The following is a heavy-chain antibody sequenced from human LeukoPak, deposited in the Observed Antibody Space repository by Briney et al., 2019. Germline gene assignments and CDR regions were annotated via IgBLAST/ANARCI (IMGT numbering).Heavy chain of an antibody. D-gene: IGHD3-10*01. J-gene: IGHJ4*02. CDR3: ARARGGATLVRGAGGYYDY. Sequence: SETLSLTCTVSGGSISSSSYYWGWIRQPPGKGLEWIGSIYYSGSTYYNPSLKSRVTISVDTSKNQFSLKLSSVTAADTAGYYCARARGGATLVRGAGGYYDYWGQGTLVTVSS. CDR1: GGSISSSSYY. CDR2: IYYSGST. V-gene: IGHV4-39*07.